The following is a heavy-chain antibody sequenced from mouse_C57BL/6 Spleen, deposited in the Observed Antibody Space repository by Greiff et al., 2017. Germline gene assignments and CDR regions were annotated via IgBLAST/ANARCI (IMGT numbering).Heavy chain of an antibody. CDR2: IDPSDSYT. Sequence: VQLQQPGAELVKPGASVKLSCKASGYTFTSYWMQWVKQRPGQGLEWIGEIDPSDSYTNSNQKFKGKATLTVDTSSSTAYMQLSSLTSEDSAVYYCAPSYYGSSYAMDYWGQGTSVTVSS. CDR3: APSYYGSSYAMDY. J-gene: IGHJ4*01. D-gene: IGHD1-1*01. CDR1: GYTFTSYW. V-gene: IGHV1-50*01.